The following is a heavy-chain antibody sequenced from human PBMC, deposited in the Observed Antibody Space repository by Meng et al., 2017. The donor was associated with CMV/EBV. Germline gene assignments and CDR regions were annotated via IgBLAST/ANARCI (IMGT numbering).Heavy chain of an antibody. CDR1: GGSFSGYY. D-gene: IGHD6-19*01. J-gene: IGHJ5*02. CDR3: ARGRSGWFTRSPHRNWFDP. V-gene: IGHV4-34*01. Sequence: SQTLSLTCAVSGGSFSGYYWSWIRPPPGKGLEWIGEINHSGSTNYNPSLKSRVTISVDTSKNQFSLRLSSVTAADTAVYYCARGRSGWFTRSPHRNWFDPWGQGTLVTVSS. CDR2: INHSGST.